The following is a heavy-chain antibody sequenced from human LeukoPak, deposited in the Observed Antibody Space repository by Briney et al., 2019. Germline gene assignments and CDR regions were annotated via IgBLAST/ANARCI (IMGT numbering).Heavy chain of an antibody. Sequence: GGSLRLSCAASGFTFSTYEMNWVRQAPGKGLEWVSYISRSGSTIYYADSVKGRFTTSRDNAKNSLYLQMKSLRAEDTAVYYCARVRRDAYNLGDYWGQGTLVSVSS. CDR1: GFTFSTYE. CDR3: ARVRRDAYNLGDY. CDR2: ISRSGSTI. V-gene: IGHV3-48*03. D-gene: IGHD5-24*01. J-gene: IGHJ4*02.